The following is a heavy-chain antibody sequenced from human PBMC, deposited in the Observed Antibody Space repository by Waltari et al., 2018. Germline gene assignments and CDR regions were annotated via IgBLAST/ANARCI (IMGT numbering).Heavy chain of an antibody. CDR2: VSYIGST. D-gene: IGHD7-27*01. CDR1: GGSFSNYY. CDR3: ARTMSTWGYGDYYFDY. Sequence: QVQLQESGPGLVEPSETLSLTCNVSGGSFSNYYWSWIRQPPGKGLEWIGYVSYIGSTTYNPSLQSRVTISIDKSEQQFSLKLTSVTPADTAVYYCARTMSTWGYGDYYFDYWGQGTLVTVSS. V-gene: IGHV4-59*01. J-gene: IGHJ4*02.